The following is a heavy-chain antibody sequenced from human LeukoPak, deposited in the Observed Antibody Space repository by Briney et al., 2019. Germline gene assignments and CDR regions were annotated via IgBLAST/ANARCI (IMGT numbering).Heavy chain of an antibody. V-gene: IGHV1-2*04. J-gene: IGHJ6*02. D-gene: IGHD2/OR15-2a*01. CDR2: INPNSGGT. CDR3: ARAPIEKVAVTSYYYYGMDV. Sequence: GASVKVSCKASGYTFTGYYMHWVRQAPGQGLEWMGWINPNSGGTNYAQKFQGWVTMTRDTSISTAYMELSRLRSDDTAVYYCARAPIEKVAVTSYYYYGMDVWGQGTTVTVSS. CDR1: GYTFTGYY.